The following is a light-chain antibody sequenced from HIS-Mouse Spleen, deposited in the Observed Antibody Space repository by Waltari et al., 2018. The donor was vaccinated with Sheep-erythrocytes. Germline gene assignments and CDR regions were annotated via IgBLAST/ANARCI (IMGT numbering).Light chain of an antibody. CDR1: SSDVGGYNY. Sequence: QSALTQPRSVSGSPGQSVTISCTGTSSDVGGYNYVSWYQQHPGKAPKLVIYDVSKRPSGVPDRFSGSQSGNTASLPISGLQAEDEADYYCCSYAGSYNHVFATGTKVTVL. CDR3: CSYAGSYNHV. V-gene: IGLV2-11*01. J-gene: IGLJ1*01. CDR2: DVS.